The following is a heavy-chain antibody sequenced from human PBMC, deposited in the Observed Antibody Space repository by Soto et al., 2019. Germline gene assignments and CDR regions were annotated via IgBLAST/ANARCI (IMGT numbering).Heavy chain of an antibody. CDR1: GFTFSSYS. CDR2: ISSSSSTI. CDR3: AKGSVVYGDYDIGVDY. D-gene: IGHD4-17*01. J-gene: IGHJ4*02. Sequence: GGSLRLSCAASGFTFSSYSMNWVRQAPGKGLEWVSYISSSSSTIYYADSVKGRFTISRDNAKNSLYLQMNSLRAEDTAVYYCAKGSVVYGDYDIGVDYWGQGTLVTVSS. V-gene: IGHV3-48*01.